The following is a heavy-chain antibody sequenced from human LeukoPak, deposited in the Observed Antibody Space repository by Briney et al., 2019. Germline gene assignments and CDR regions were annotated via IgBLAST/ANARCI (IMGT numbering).Heavy chain of an antibody. CDR2: ISYDGSNK. D-gene: IGHD3-16*02. CDR3: AKISRGDLLYYDYVWGSYREFDY. CDR1: GFSFRNYG. J-gene: IGHJ4*02. V-gene: IGHV3-30*18. Sequence: PGGSLRLSCAASGFSFRNYGMHWVRQAPGKGLEWVAVISYDGSNKYYADSVKGRFTISRDNSKNTLYLQMNSLRAEDTAVYYCAKISRGDLLYYDYVWGSYREFDYWGQGTLVTVSS.